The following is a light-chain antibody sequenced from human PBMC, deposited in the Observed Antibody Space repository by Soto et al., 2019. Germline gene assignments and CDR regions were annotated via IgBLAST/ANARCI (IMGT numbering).Light chain of an antibody. Sequence: QSLLTPPASLSGSPGQAITVSCSGTSSDIGAHNFVSWYQQHPGKAPKLIIYEVINRPSGVSDRFSGSKSGNTASLTISGLQAEDEADYYCSSYTSSSPYVLRTGTKVTVL. CDR1: SSDIGAHNF. CDR3: SSYTSSSPYV. V-gene: IGLV2-14*03. J-gene: IGLJ1*01. CDR2: EVI.